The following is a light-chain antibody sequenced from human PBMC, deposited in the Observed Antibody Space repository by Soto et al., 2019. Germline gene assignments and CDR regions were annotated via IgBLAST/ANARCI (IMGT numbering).Light chain of an antibody. CDR2: EVS. V-gene: IGLV2-14*01. CDR1: SSDAGGYNY. CDR3: SSYTSSSTLV. Sequence: QSVLTQPASVSVSPGQSITVSCTGTSSDAGGYNYVSWYQQHPGKAPKLMIYEVSNRPSGVSNRFSGSKSGNTASLTISGLQAEDEADYYCSSYTSSSTLVFGTGTKVTVL. J-gene: IGLJ1*01.